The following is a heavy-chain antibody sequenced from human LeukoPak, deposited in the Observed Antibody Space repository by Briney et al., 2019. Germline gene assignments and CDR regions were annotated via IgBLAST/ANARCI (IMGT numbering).Heavy chain of an antibody. CDR2: INHSGSA. V-gene: IGHV4-34*01. J-gene: IGHJ3*02. CDR3: ARDRRGYYYDSSGSDPDAFDI. CDR1: GGSFSGYY. D-gene: IGHD3-22*01. Sequence: SETLSLTCAVSGGSFSGYYWTWIRQPPGEGLEWIGEINHSGSANYNPSLKSRVTISLDTSKNQFSLKLSSVAAADTAVYYCARDRRGYYYDSSGSDPDAFDIWGQGTMVTVSS.